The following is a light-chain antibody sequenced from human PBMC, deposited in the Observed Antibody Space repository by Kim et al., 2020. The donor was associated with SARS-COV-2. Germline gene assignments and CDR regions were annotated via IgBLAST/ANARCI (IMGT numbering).Light chain of an antibody. V-gene: IGKV1-12*01. CDR3: QRTNSFPYS. CDR2: DAS. Sequence: SASVGDRVTITCRASQGIRNWLAWYQHKPGEAPKLLIYDASTLHSGVPSRFSGSGSGTDFTLTISSLQPGDSGTYYCQRTNSFPYSFGPGTKLEI. J-gene: IGKJ2*01. CDR1: QGIRNW.